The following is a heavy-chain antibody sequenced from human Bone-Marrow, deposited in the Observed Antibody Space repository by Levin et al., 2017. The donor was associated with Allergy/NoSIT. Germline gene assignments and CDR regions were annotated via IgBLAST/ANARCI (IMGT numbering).Heavy chain of an antibody. J-gene: IGHJ4*02. V-gene: IGHV4-4*07. Sequence: SQTLSLTCTVSGGSISNYYWSWIRQPAGKGLEWIGRIYPTGSTNYSPSLKSRVTMSLDTSKNQFSLRLSSVSAADTAVYYCASSYCANGVCSYFDYWGQGALVTVSS. CDR3: ASSYCANGVCSYFDY. D-gene: IGHD2-8*01. CDR1: GGSISNYY. CDR2: IYPTGST.